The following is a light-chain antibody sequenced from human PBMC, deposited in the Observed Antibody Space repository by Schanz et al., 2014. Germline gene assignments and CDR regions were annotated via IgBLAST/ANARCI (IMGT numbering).Light chain of an antibody. Sequence: EVVMTQSPVTLSVSPGERATLSCRASQSVRSNLAWYQHKPGQAPRLLVYGPSTRATGVPARFSGSGSGTEFTLTIGRLEPEDFAVYYCQQYGRSLWTFGQGTKVEIK. CDR2: GPS. V-gene: IGKV3-15*01. CDR1: QSVRSN. J-gene: IGKJ1*01. CDR3: QQYGRSLWT.